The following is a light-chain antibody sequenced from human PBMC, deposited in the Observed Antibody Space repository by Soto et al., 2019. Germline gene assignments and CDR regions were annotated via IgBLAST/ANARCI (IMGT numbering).Light chain of an antibody. CDR2: GNS. V-gene: IGLV1-40*01. Sequence: QSVLTQPPSVSGAPGQRVTISCTGSSSNIGAGYDVHWYQQLPGTAPKLLISGNSNRPSAVPDRFSGSKSGTSASLDITGLQAEDEADYYCQSYDSSLSGWVFGGGTKLTVL. J-gene: IGLJ3*02. CDR3: QSYDSSLSGWV. CDR1: SSNIGAGYD.